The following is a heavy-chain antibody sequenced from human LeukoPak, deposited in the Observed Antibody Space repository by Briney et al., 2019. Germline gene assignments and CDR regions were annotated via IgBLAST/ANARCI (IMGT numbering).Heavy chain of an antibody. Sequence: SETLSLTCTVSGGSISSYYWSWIRQPAGKGLEWIGRIYTSGSTNYNPSLKSRATMSVDTSKNQFSLKLSSVTAADTAVYYCARDSYYDILTGYYEDWFDPWGQGTLVTVSS. D-gene: IGHD3-9*01. CDR2: IYTSGST. CDR1: GGSISSYY. CDR3: ARDSYYDILTGYYEDWFDP. J-gene: IGHJ5*02. V-gene: IGHV4-4*07.